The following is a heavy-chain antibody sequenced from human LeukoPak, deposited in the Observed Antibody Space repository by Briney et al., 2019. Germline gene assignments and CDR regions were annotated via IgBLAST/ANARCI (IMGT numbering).Heavy chain of an antibody. J-gene: IGHJ4*02. D-gene: IGHD3-9*01. Sequence: GGSLRLSCAASGFTFSSYAMHRVRQAPGKGLEYVSAISSNGGSTYYANSVKGRFTISRDNSKNTLYLQMGSLRAEDMAVYYCARETGYDILTGYNDYWGQGTLVTVSS. V-gene: IGHV3-64*01. CDR1: GFTFSSYA. CDR2: ISSNGGST. CDR3: ARETGYDILTGYNDY.